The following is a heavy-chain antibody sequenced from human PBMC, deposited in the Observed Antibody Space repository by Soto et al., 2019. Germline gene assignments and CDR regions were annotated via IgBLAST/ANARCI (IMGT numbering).Heavy chain of an antibody. J-gene: IGHJ4*02. Sequence: EVQLVETGGGLIQPGGSLRLSCAASGFTVSSNYMSWVRQAPGKGLEWVSVMYSGGSTYYADSVKGRFTITRDNSKNTLYLQMNSLRAEDTAVYYCANFLPGIAAAGTGFDYWGQGTLVIVSS. V-gene: IGHV3-53*02. CDR2: MYSGGST. CDR1: GFTVSSNY. CDR3: ANFLPGIAAAGTGFDY. D-gene: IGHD6-13*01.